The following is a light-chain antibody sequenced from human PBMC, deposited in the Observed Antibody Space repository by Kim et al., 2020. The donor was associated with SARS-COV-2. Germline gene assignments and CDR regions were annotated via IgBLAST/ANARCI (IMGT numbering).Light chain of an antibody. Sequence: LSPGATPTLSCRASESINIYLAWYQQKPGQGPRLLIYDASNRATGIPARFSGSGSGTDFTLTISSLEPEDFAVYYCQQRSQWPLTFGGGTKVDIK. CDR2: DAS. V-gene: IGKV3-11*01. CDR1: ESINIY. J-gene: IGKJ4*01. CDR3: QQRSQWPLT.